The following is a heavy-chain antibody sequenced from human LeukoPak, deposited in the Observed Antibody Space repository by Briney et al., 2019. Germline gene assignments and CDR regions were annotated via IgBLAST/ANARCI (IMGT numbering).Heavy chain of an antibody. CDR2: ISGSGGST. V-gene: IGHV3-23*01. D-gene: IGHD4-17*01. CDR3: AKPGAFTVTPTYYFDY. J-gene: IGHJ4*02. Sequence: QPGGSLRLSCAASGFTFSSYAMSWVRQAPGKGLEWVSAISGSGGSTYYADSVKGRFTISRDNSKNTLYLQMNSLRAEDTAVYYCAKPGAFTVTPTYYFDYWGQGTLVTVSS. CDR1: GFTFSSYA.